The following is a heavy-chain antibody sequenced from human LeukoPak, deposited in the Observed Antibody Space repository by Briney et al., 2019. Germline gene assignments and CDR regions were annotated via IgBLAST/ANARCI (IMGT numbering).Heavy chain of an antibody. CDR3: ARAGVGARFDY. D-gene: IGHD1-26*01. V-gene: IGHV3-43D*03. CDR1: GFTFSSYS. J-gene: IGHJ4*02. CDR2: ISWDGGST. Sequence: GGSLRLSCAASGFTFSSYSMNWVRQAPGKGLEWVSLISWDGGSTYYADSVKGRFTISRDNSKNSLYLQMNSLRAEDTALYYCARAGVGARFDYWGRGTLVTVSS.